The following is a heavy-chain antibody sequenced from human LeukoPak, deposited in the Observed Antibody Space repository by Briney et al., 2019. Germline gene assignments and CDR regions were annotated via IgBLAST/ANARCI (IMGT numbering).Heavy chain of an antibody. CDR1: GFTFSSYA. Sequence: GGSLRLSCAASGFTFSSYAMHWVRQAPGKGLEWVAVISYDGSNKYYADSVKGRFTISRDNSKNTLYLQMDSLRAEDTAVYYCAKSSRTMIVVVITLVDYWGQGTLVTVSS. V-gene: IGHV3-30-3*02. J-gene: IGHJ4*02. D-gene: IGHD3-22*01. CDR2: ISYDGSNK. CDR3: AKSSRTMIVVVITLVDY.